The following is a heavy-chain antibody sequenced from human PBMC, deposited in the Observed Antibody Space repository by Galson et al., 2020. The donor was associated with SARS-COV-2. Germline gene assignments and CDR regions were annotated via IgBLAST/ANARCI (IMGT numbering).Heavy chain of an antibody. J-gene: IGHJ2*01. CDR1: GFTFSSYT. CDR2: ISSGSNYI. CDR3: ARYQGYFNL. V-gene: IGHV3-21*01. Sequence: GESLKISCAASGFTFSSYTLNWVRQAPGKGLEWVSSISSGSNYIYYADSFKGRFTSSRDNDKNSLYLQINSLRAEDTAVYYCARYQGYFNLWGRGTLVTVSS.